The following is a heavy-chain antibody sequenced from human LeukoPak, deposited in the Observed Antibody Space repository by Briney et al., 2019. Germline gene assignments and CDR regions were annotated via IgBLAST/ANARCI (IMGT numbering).Heavy chain of an antibody. CDR2: IYTSGST. V-gene: IGHV4-61*02. Sequence: PSETLSLTCTVSGGSISSGSYYWSWIRQPAGKGLEWIGRIYTSGSTNYNPSLKSRVTISVDTSKNQFSLKLSSVTAADTAVYYCARGYGDYLYYYYMDVWGKGTTVTISS. D-gene: IGHD4-17*01. CDR3: ARGYGDYLYYYYMDV. CDR1: GGSISSGSYY. J-gene: IGHJ6*03.